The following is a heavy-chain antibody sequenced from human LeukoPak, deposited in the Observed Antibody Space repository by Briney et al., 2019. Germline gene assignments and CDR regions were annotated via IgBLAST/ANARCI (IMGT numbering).Heavy chain of an antibody. Sequence: PGGSLRLSCAASGFTFSTYPMNWARQAPGKGLEWVSSISSGSGYIYYADSVKGRFTISRDNAKNSLYLQMSSLRAEDTAVYYCARGYGDYGKYYFDSWGQGTLVTVSS. CDR1: GFTFSTYP. CDR3: ARGYGDYGKYYFDS. J-gene: IGHJ4*02. D-gene: IGHD4-17*01. CDR2: ISSGSGYI. V-gene: IGHV3-21*01.